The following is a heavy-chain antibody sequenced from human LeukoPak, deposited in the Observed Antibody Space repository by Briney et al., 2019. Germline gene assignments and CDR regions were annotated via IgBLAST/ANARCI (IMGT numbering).Heavy chain of an antibody. D-gene: IGHD6-13*01. CDR2: IKQDGSAK. V-gene: IGHV3-7*01. J-gene: IGHJ1*01. CDR3: ARDLTIAAAGNRRYFQH. CDR1: GFTFSSSW. Sequence: GGSLRLSCAASGFTFSSSWMHWVRQAPGEGLEWVANIKQDGSAKNYVDSVKGRFTISRDNAKNSLYLQMNSLRAEDTAVYYCARDLTIAAAGNRRYFQHWGQGTLVTVSS.